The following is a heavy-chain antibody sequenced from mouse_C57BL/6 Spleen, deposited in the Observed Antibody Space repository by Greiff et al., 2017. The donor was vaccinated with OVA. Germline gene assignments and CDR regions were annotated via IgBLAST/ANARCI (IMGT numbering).Heavy chain of an antibody. D-gene: IGHD2-5*01. V-gene: IGHV10-3*01. Sequence: EVQGVESGGGLVQPKGSLKLSCAASGFTFNTYAMHWVRQAPGKGLEWVARIRSKSSNYATYYADSVKDRFTISRDDSQSMLYLQMNNLKTEDTAMYYCVRESGYSNFLAYWGQGTLVTVSA. J-gene: IGHJ3*01. CDR3: VRESGYSNFLAY. CDR2: IRSKSSNYAT. CDR1: GFTFNTYA.